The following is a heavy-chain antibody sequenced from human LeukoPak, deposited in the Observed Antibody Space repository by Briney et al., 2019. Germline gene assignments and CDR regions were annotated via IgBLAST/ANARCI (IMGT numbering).Heavy chain of an antibody. V-gene: IGHV3-23*01. CDR2: ISGRSRGT. J-gene: IGHJ5*02. D-gene: IGHD3-16*01. CDR1: GFTFDRYA. Sequence: PGGSLRLSCAASGFTFDRYAMSWVRQAPGKGLEWVSTISGRSRGTWYADSVKGRITISRDNFKNTLYLQVSSLRAEDTAVYYCAREKMGGPFDPWGQGTLVTVSS. CDR3: AREKMGGPFDP.